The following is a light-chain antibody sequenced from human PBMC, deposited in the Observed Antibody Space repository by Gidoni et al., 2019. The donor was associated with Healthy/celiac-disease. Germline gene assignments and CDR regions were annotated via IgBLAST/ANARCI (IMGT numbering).Light chain of an antibody. CDR3: QHYGSSSPIT. J-gene: IGKJ5*01. Sequence: EIVLTQSPGTLSLSPGERATLSCRASQSVSSSYLALYLQKPGQAPRLLIYCASSRATGIPDRFSDSGSGTDFTLTISRLEPEDVAVYYCQHYGSSSPITFGQXTRLEIK. V-gene: IGKV3-20*01. CDR1: QSVSSSY. CDR2: CAS.